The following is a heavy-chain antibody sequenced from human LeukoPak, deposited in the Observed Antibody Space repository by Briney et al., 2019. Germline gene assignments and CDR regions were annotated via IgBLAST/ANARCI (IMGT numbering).Heavy chain of an antibody. D-gene: IGHD1-26*01. CDR2: INRRGHT. V-gene: IGHV3-43*01. CDR3: ARDNLIVGPTGFDY. J-gene: IGHJ4*02. Sequence: GGSLRLSCAASGFTFDRFTIHWVRQTPGKGLEWVSLINRRGHTFYADSVKGRFTISRDNAKNSLYLQMNSLRAEDTALYYCARDNLIVGPTGFDYWGQGTLVTVSS. CDR1: GFTFDRFT.